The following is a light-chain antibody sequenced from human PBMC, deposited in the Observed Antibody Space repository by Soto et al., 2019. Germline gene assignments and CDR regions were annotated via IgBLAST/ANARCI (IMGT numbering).Light chain of an antibody. V-gene: IGKV1-5*01. CDR1: QTISDW. CDR3: QQYSNYSAT. J-gene: IGKJ1*01. Sequence: DVQMTQSPSPLSASVGDRVTITCRASQTISDWLAWFQQKPGQAPRLLIYDASSLQSGVPSRFSGRGSGTDFTLTINSLQPDDFATYFCQQYSNYSATFGQGTKVEIK. CDR2: DAS.